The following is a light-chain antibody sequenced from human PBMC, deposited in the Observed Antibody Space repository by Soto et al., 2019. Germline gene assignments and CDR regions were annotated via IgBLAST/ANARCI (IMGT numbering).Light chain of an antibody. V-gene: IGKV3-20*01. CDR1: QSVGGNS. Sequence: PGERATVYCRARQSVGGNSLAWYQQRPGQAPRLLIYDTSKRATGIPDRFSGSGSGTDFTLTISRLEPADFAVYYCQQYQNSPRTFGQGTKVDI. CDR3: QQYQNSPRT. J-gene: IGKJ1*01. CDR2: DTS.